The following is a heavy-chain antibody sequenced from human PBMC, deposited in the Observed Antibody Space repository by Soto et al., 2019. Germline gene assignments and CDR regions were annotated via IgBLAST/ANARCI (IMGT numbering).Heavy chain of an antibody. V-gene: IGHV3-33*01. CDR2: IWYDGSNK. CDR3: ARESSTSWFYYYYYYMDV. D-gene: IGHD2-2*01. CDR1: GFTFSSYG. J-gene: IGHJ6*03. Sequence: QVQLVESGGGVVQPGRSLRLSCAASGFTFSSYGMHWVRQAPGKGLEWVAVIWYDGSNKYYADSVKGRFTISRDNSKNTLYLQMNSLRAEDTAVYYCARESSTSWFYYYYYYMDVWGKGTTVTVSS.